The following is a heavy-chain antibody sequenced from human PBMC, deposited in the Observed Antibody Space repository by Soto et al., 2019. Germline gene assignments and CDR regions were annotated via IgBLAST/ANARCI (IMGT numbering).Heavy chain of an antibody. Sequence: EVQLLESGGGLVQPGGSLRLSCAASGFTFSSYAMSWVRQAPGKGLEWVSAISGSGGSTYYADSVKGRFTISRDNSKNTLYLQMNSLRAEDMAVYYCAKVRDYDILTGSYYFDYWGQGTLVTVSS. CDR1: GFTFSSYA. J-gene: IGHJ4*02. CDR2: ISGSGGST. V-gene: IGHV3-23*01. CDR3: AKVRDYDILTGSYYFDY. D-gene: IGHD3-9*01.